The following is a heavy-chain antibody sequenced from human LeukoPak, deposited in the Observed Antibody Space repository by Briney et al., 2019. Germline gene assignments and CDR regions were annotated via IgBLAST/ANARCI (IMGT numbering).Heavy chain of an antibody. CDR2: ISGSGGST. Sequence: GGSLRLSCAASGFTFSSYAMSWVRQAPGRGLEWVSAISGSGGSTYYADSVKGRFTISRDNSKNTLYLQMNSLRAEDTAVYYCAKGGGVSMITSLYFDYWGQGTLVTVSS. J-gene: IGHJ4*02. V-gene: IGHV3-23*01. CDR1: GFTFSSYA. CDR3: AKGGGVSMITSLYFDY. D-gene: IGHD3-16*01.